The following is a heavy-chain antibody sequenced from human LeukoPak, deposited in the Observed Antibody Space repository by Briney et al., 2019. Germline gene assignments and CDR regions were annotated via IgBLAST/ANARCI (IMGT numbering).Heavy chain of an antibody. D-gene: IGHD3-10*02. Sequence: SETLSLTCIVSGGSFSTSSYYWSWIRQHPGKGLEWIGYIYYSGSTYYNPSLKSRVTISVDTSKNQFSLKLSSVTAADTAVYYCARDASTMSHAFDIWGQGTMVTVSS. J-gene: IGHJ3*02. CDR3: ARDASTMSHAFDI. CDR1: GGSFSTSSYY. CDR2: IYYSGST. V-gene: IGHV4-31*03.